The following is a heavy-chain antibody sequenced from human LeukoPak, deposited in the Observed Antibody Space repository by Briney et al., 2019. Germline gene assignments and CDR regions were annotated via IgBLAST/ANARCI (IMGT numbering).Heavy chain of an antibody. Sequence: PGGSLRLSCAASGLTFSNCDMHWLRQAPGKGLDWVAFIKYDGTNKYYADSVKGRFTISRDNSKNTLYLQMTSLRAEDTAVYYCANLFYYGSGTYYNDIENAFDIWGQGTMVTVSS. V-gene: IGHV3-30*02. J-gene: IGHJ3*02. CDR1: GLTFSNCD. CDR3: ANLFYYGSGTYYNDIENAFDI. CDR2: IKYDGTNK. D-gene: IGHD3-10*01.